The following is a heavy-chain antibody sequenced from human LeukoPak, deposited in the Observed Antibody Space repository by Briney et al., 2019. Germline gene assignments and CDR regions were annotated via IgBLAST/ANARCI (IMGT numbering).Heavy chain of an antibody. CDR1: GFTFSSYG. CDR2: ISGSGGST. D-gene: IGHD4-23*01. CDR3: AKDIRTRTVVIGSFDY. V-gene: IGHV3-23*01. J-gene: IGHJ4*02. Sequence: GGSLRLSCAASGFTFSSYGMSWVRQAPGKGLEWVSAISGSGGSTYYADSVKGRFTISRDNSKNTLYLQVNSLRAEDTAVYYCAKDIRTRTVVIGSFDYWGQGTLVTVSS.